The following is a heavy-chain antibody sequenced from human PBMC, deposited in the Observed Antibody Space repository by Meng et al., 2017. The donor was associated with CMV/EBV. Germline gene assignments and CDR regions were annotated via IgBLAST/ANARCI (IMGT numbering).Heavy chain of an antibody. D-gene: IGHD2-21*01. V-gene: IGHV1-18*01. CDR2: ISVYNGHT. J-gene: IGHJ4*01. CDR1: GYTFTGDG. Sequence: LVRAVVEGKKPGAVVKISCKASGYTFTGDGISWVRQAPGQGLEWMGLISVYNGHTNFAQNLQGRVTMTTDTSTSTAYVELRSLRSDDTAIYYCARGVPLGIIYSFDYWGQGTLVTVSS. CDR3: ARGVPLGIIYSFDY.